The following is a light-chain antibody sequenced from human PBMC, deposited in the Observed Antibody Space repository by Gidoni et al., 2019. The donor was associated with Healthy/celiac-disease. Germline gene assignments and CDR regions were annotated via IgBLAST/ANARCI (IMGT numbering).Light chain of an antibody. CDR3: QSYDSSLSGCVV. CDR2: GNS. Sequence: QSVLTQPPSVSGAPGHRVTISCTGSSSNIGAGYDVHWYQQLPGTAPKLLIYGNSNRPSGVPDRVSGSKSGTSASLAITGLQAEDEAEYYCQSYDSSLSGCVVFGGGTKLTVL. J-gene: IGLJ2*01. V-gene: IGLV1-40*01. CDR1: SSNIGAGYD.